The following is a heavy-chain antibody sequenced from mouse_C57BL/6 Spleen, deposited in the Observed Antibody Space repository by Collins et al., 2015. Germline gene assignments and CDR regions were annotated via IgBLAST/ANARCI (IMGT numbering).Heavy chain of an antibody. Sequence: QVQLQQSDAELVKPGGSVKISCKVSGYTFTDHAIHWMKQRPAQGLEWIGFIYPGDGSTKYKEKFKGKATLTADKSSSTAYMQLNSLTSEDSAVYFCARLGGIFPWFVYWGQGTLVTVSA. CDR2: IYPGDGST. J-gene: IGHJ3*01. V-gene: IGHV1-78*01. CDR1: GYTFTDHA. CDR3: ARLGGIFPWFVY.